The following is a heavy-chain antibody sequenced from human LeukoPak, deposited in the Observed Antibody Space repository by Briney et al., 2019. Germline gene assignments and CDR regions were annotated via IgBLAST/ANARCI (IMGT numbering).Heavy chain of an antibody. Sequence: SETLSLTCTVSGGSISSSSYYWGWLRQPLGKGLEWIGSIYYSGSTYYNPSLKSRVTISVDTSKNQFSLKLSSVTAADTAVYYCARDLMIVVAPRGYFDYWGQGTLVTVSS. J-gene: IGHJ4*02. V-gene: IGHV4-39*07. CDR2: IYYSGST. CDR1: GGSISSSSYY. D-gene: IGHD3-22*01. CDR3: ARDLMIVVAPRGYFDY.